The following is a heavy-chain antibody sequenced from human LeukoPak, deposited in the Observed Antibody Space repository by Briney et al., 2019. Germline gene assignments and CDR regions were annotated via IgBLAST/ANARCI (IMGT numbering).Heavy chain of an antibody. CDR1: GFTFSSYW. Sequence: PGGSLRLSCTVSGFTFSSYWMNWVRQVPGKGLVWVSHINTYGTSATYADSVKGRFTISRDNAKNKLYLQMNSLRADDTAVYYCARDNGYKSDYWGQGTLVTVSS. CDR3: ARDNGYKSDY. V-gene: IGHV3-74*01. D-gene: IGHD5-24*01. CDR2: INTYGTSA. J-gene: IGHJ4*02.